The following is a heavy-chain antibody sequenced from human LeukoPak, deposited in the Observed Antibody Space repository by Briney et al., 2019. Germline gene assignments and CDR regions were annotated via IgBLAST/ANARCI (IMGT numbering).Heavy chain of an antibody. CDR2: INPNSGGT. J-gene: IGHJ4*02. D-gene: IGHD6-13*01. CDR3: ARDPSDSSSWYFN. V-gene: IGHV1-2*02. Sequence: ASVKVSCKASGYTFTGYYMHWVRQAPGQGLEWMGWINPNSGGTNYAQKFQGRVTMTRDTSISTAYMELSRLRSDDTAVYYCARDPSDSSSWYFNRGQGTLVTVSS. CDR1: GYTFTGYY.